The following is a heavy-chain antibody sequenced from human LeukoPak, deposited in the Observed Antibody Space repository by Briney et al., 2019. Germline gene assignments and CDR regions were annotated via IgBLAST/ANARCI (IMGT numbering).Heavy chain of an antibody. Sequence: ASVKVSCEVSGYTLTELSMHWVRQAPGKGLEWMGCFDHEAGETIYAQNFQGRVTMTEDTSTDTAYMELSSLRSEDTAVYYCATDRGRRASYYDFWSGYLGPWGQGTLVTVSS. CDR1: GYTLTELS. D-gene: IGHD3-3*01. J-gene: IGHJ5*02. V-gene: IGHV1-24*01. CDR3: ATDRGRRASYYDFWSGYLGP. CDR2: FDHEAGET.